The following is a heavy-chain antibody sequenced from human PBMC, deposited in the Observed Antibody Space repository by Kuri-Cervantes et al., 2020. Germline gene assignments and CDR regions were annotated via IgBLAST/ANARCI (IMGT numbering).Heavy chain of an antibody. CDR1: GFIFSSYA. CDR2: ISGSGGST. D-gene: IGHD4-17*01. V-gene: IGHV3-23*01. Sequence: GESLKISCAASGFIFSSYAMSWVRQAPGKGLEWVSDISGSGGSTYYADSVKGRFTISRDNSKSTLYLQMNSLRAEDTAVYYCAKDLDYGDQNFDYWGQGTLVTVSS. CDR3: AKDLDYGDQNFDY. J-gene: IGHJ4*02.